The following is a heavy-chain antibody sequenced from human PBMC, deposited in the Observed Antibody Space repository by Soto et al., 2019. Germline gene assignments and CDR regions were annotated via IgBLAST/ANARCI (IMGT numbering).Heavy chain of an antibody. V-gene: IGHV3-23*01. CDR3: AKDSPGGEGLSFDY. D-gene: IGHD3-16*01. Sequence: EVQLLESGGGLVQPGGSLRLSCAASGFTFSSYAMSWVRQAPGKGLEWVSAISGSGGSTYYADSVKGRFTISRDNSKKTLYLAMNRLRAGGKGLYLRAKDSPGGEGLSFDYWGQGTLVTVSS. CDR2: ISGSGGST. J-gene: IGHJ4*02. CDR1: GFTFSSYA.